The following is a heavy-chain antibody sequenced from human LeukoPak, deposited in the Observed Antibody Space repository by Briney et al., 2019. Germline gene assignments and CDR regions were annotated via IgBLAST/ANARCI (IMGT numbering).Heavy chain of an antibody. CDR2: VHRDGRT. V-gene: IGHV4-39*07. Sequence: PSEPLSLTCTVSGGSISSSSHYWGWIRQPPGRGLEWIGEVHRDGRTNYNPSLASRLTMSVDVSENQVSLKLTSVTAADTAVYYCAREGGFYRPLDYSGQGTLVSVSS. CDR1: GGSISSSSHY. J-gene: IGHJ4*02. CDR3: AREGGFYRPLDY. D-gene: IGHD3-3*01.